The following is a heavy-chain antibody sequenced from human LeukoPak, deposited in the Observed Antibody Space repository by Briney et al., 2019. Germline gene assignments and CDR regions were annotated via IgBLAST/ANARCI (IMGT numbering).Heavy chain of an antibody. CDR2: INPNSGGT. CDR3: ARGGEDTAMGGADY. J-gene: IGHJ4*02. D-gene: IGHD5-18*01. CDR1: GYTFTGYY. Sequence: ASVKVSCKASGYTFTGYYMHWVRQAPGQGLEWMGWINPNSGGTKCAQNFQGRVTMTRDTSISTAYMELSRLRSDDTAVYYCARGGEDTAMGGADYWGQGTLVTVSS. V-gene: IGHV1-2*02.